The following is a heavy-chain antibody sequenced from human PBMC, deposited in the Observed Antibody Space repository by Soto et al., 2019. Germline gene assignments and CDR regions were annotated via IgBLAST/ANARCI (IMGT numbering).Heavy chain of an antibody. Sequence: EVQLLESGGGLVQPGGSLGLSFAASGFTFSTYAMPWFRQAPGKGREWVSPISGGGDGTFYVDSVKGRFTISRDNSRNTVYLQMNSLRAEDTAVYYCAKKGLGSLTTYCNSGDCHYAFDIWGQGTMVTVSS. V-gene: IGHV3-23*01. J-gene: IGHJ3*02. CDR1: GFTFSTYA. CDR2: ISGGGDGT. D-gene: IGHD2-21*02. CDR3: AKKGLGSLTTYCNSGDCHYAFDI.